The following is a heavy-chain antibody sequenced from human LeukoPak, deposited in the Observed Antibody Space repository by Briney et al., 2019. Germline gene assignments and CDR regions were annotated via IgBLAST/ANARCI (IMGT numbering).Heavy chain of an antibody. V-gene: IGHV4-4*07. CDR3: ARSRAVAAPGGDYYYYGMDV. CDR1: GGSISSYY. CDR2: IYTSGSP. Sequence: SETLSLTCTVSGGSISSYYWSWIRQPAGKGLEWIGRIYTSGSPNYNPSLKSRVTMSVDMSKNQFSLKLSPVTAADTAVYYCARSRAVAAPGGDYYYYGMDVWGQGTTVTVSS. D-gene: IGHD6-19*01. J-gene: IGHJ6*02.